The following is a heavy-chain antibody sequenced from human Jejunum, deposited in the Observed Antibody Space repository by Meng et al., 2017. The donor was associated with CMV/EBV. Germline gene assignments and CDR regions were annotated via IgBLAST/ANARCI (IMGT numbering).Heavy chain of an antibody. V-gene: IGHV3-33*01. D-gene: IGHD3-3*01. CDR3: ARGSYDYWSGHHNFWSGYLPYGMDV. CDR2: VWHDGSNE. Sequence: WLRQAPGKGLESVAFVWHDGSNEHYADTVKGRFIVSRDNYKNMVFLQMSSLRVEDSAVYYCARGSYDYWSGHHNFWSGYLPYGMDVWGQGTTVTVSS. J-gene: IGHJ6*02.